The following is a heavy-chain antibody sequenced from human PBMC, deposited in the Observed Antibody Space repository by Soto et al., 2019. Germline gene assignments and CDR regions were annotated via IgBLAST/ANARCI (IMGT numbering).Heavy chain of an antibody. V-gene: IGHV4-59*01. J-gene: IGHJ3*02. CDR3: ARGYYDTSGQSNTFDI. CDR1: GASISSSY. D-gene: IGHD3-22*01. CDR2: VFYSGRT. Sequence: NPSSPLSLTCTFSGASISSSYWSWIRQSPGKGLEWIGYVFYSGRTNYNPSLKSRVTISVDTSKNQFSLKLSSVTAADSAIYYCARGYYDTSGQSNTFDIWGQGTKVTVS.